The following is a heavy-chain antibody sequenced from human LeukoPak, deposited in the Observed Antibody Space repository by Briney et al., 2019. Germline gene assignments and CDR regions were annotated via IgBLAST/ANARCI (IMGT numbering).Heavy chain of an antibody. Sequence: ASVKVSCKASGHTFTIYDINWVRQANRQGLEWKGWMNPNSGNTGYAQKFQGRVTMTRNSSITTAYMELSSLRSEDTAVYYCARRHGRCSDGSCYYPDYWGQGTLVTVSS. CDR2: MNPNSGNT. D-gene: IGHD2-15*01. J-gene: IGHJ4*02. V-gene: IGHV1-8*01. CDR3: ARRHGRCSDGSCYYPDY. CDR1: GHTFTIYD.